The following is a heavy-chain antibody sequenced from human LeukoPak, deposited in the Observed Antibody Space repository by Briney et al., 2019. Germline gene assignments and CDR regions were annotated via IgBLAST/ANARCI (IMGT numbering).Heavy chain of an antibody. J-gene: IGHJ3*02. CDR1: GGSISSSSYY. Sequence: SETLSLTCTVSGGSISSSSYYWGWIRQPPGKGLEWIGSIYYSGSTYYNPSLKSRVTISVDTSKNQFSLKLSSVTAADTAVYYCADYYYDSSRASDIWGQGTMVTVSS. D-gene: IGHD3-22*01. CDR2: IYYSGST. V-gene: IGHV4-39*01. CDR3: ADYYYDSSRASDI.